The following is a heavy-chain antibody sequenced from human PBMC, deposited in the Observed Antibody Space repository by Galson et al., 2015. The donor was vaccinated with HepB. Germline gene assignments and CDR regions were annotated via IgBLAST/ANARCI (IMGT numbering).Heavy chain of an antibody. V-gene: IGHV3-30*18. D-gene: IGHD6-13*01. Sequence: SLRLSCAASGFTFSSYGMHWIRQAPGRGLEWVAVISYDGSNKYYADSVKGRLTISRDNSKNTLYLQMNSLRAEDTAVYYCAKDVFAAAGTNWFDPWGQGTLVTVSS. J-gene: IGHJ5*02. CDR3: AKDVFAAAGTNWFDP. CDR2: ISYDGSNK. CDR1: GFTFSSYG.